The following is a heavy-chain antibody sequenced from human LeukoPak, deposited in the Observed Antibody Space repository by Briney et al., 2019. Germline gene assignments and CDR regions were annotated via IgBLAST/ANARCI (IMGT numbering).Heavy chain of an antibody. V-gene: IGHV4-59*01. J-gene: IGHJ4*02. CDR2: IYYSGST. D-gene: IGHD3-22*01. CDR3: ARGPKAYYFDSSGYVFDY. CDR1: GGSINNYY. Sequence: SETLSLTCTVSGGSINNYYWSWIRQPPGKGLEWIGYIYYSGSTNYNPSLKSRVTILVDTSKNQFFLRLDSVTTADTAVYYCARGPKAYYFDSSGYVFDYWGQGTLVTVSS.